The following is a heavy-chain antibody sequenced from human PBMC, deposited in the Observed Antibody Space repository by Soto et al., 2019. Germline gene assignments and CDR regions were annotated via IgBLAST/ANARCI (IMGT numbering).Heavy chain of an antibody. J-gene: IGHJ5*02. V-gene: IGHV4-39*01. CDR1: GGSISSGGYY. CDR2: MYYSGST. Sequence: SETLSLTCTVSGGSISSGGYYWSWIRQPPGKGLEWIGYMYYSGSTYSNPSLKSRATISLETSKSQFSLRLTSVTAADSAVYYCARLGAYYQSLDPWGPGTLVTVSS. CDR3: ARLGAYYQSLDP. D-gene: IGHD2-21*01.